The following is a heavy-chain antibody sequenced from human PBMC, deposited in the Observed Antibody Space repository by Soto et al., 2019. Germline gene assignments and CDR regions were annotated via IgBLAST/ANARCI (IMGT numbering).Heavy chain of an antibody. CDR1: GFTFSDYY. Sequence: QVQLVESGGGLVKPGGSLTLSCAASGFTFSDYYTSWIRQAPGKGLEWVSYISHSGTTIYYADSVKGRFTISRDNAKNSLYLQMNSLRAEDTAVYYCARFARYGDYGESFDSWGQGTLVTVSS. CDR3: ARFARYGDYGESFDS. D-gene: IGHD4-17*01. CDR2: ISHSGTTI. V-gene: IGHV3-11*01. J-gene: IGHJ4*02.